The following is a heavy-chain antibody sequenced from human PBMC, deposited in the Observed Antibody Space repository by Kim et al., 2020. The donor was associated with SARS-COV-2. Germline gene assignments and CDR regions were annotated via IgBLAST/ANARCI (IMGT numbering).Heavy chain of an antibody. CDR3: ARGYSYGPLDY. CDR2: ISDLSGNT. V-gene: IGHV1-18*01. D-gene: IGHD5-18*01. Sequence: ASVKVSCKASGYTFSSYGISWVRQAPGQGLEWMGWISDLSGNTNYAQRLQGRVTMTTDTSTTTAYMELTRLRADDTAVYYCARGYSYGPLDYWGQGTLVT. J-gene: IGHJ4*02. CDR1: GYTFSSYG.